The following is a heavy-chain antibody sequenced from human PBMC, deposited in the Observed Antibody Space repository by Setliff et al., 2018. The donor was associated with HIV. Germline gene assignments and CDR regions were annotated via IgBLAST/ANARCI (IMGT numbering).Heavy chain of an antibody. CDR2: INHTGNT. V-gene: IGHV4-39*01. J-gene: IGHJ3*02. Sequence: SETLSLTCTVSGGSIRTGTYYWGWIRQPPGKGLEWIGEINHTGNTQYNPSLKSRVTISGQTSNNQFSLQLTSVTAADTAVYYCARQGAGYYYDSSEYYTGNGFDMWGQGTMVTVSS. D-gene: IGHD3-22*01. CDR1: GGSIRTGTYY. CDR3: ARQGAGYYYDSSEYYTGNGFDM.